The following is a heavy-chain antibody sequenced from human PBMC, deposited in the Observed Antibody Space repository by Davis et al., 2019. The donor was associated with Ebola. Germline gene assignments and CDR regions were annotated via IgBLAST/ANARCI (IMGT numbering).Heavy chain of an antibody. J-gene: IGHJ3*02. Sequence: GESLKISCAASGFTFSSYSMNWVRQAPGKGLEWVSYISSSSSTIYYADSVKGRFTISRDNAKNSLYLQMNSLRDEDTAVYYCARDGRDYYDSSSYYYFHAFDIWGQGTMVTVSS. CDR3: ARDGRDYYDSSSYYYFHAFDI. D-gene: IGHD3-22*01. V-gene: IGHV3-48*02. CDR1: GFTFSSYS. CDR2: ISSSSSTI.